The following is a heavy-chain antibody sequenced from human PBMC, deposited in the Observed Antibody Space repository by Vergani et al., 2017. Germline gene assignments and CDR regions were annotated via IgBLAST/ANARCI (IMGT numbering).Heavy chain of an antibody. CDR1: GFTFSSYW. CDR2: ITEGGSEK. J-gene: IGHJ6*02. CDR3: ARGQAAAGDHIDYYCYGRDV. D-gene: IGHD6-13*01. Sequence: EVQLVESGGGLVQPGGSLRLSCAASGFTFSSYWMRWVRQAPGKGLEWVANITEGGSEKYYVDSVKGRFTISRDNAKNSLYLQMNSLRAEDTAVYYCARGQAAAGDHIDYYCYGRDVWGQGTTVTVSS. V-gene: IGHV3-7*03.